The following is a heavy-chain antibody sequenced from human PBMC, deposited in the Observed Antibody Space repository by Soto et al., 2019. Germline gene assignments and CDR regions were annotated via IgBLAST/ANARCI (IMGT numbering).Heavy chain of an antibody. CDR1: GGSITSSEYY. CDR3: ARHRARNWFDP. J-gene: IGHJ5*02. Sequence: PSETLSLTCTVSGGSITSSEYYWAWIRQPPGKGLQFVGTIYYSGSSYSNPSLKSRLSMSVDTSKNQFSLTMKSVTAADTGVYYCARHRARNWFDPWGQGTLVTV. D-gene: IGHD6-6*01. V-gene: IGHV4-39*01. CDR2: IYYSGSS.